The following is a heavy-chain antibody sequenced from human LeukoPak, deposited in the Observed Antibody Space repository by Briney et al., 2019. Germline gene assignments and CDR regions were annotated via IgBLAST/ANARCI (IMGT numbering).Heavy chain of an antibody. CDR2: ISTSSSYI. V-gene: IGHV3-21*01. D-gene: IGHD1-26*01. CDR1: GFTFSSYS. J-gene: IGHJ4*02. CDR3: ARDDGSYSRSPGFDY. Sequence: TGGSLRLSCAASGFTFSSYSMNWVRQAPWKVLEWVSSISTSSSYIYYADSLKGRFTISRDNAKNSLYLQMNSLSAEDTAVYYCARDDGSYSRSPGFDYWGQGTLVTVSS.